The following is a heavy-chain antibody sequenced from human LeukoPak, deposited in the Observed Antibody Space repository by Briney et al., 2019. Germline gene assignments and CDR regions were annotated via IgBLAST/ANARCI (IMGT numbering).Heavy chain of an antibody. CDR2: IYNSGST. CDR3: ARDHYDSSGYYYWFDP. Sequence: SETLSLTCTVSGGSISSGSYYWSWIRQPAGKGLEWIGRIYNSGSTNYNPSLKSRVTISVDTSKNQFSLKLSSVTAADTAVYYCARDHYDSSGYYYWFDPWGQGTLVTVSS. CDR1: GGSISSGSYY. J-gene: IGHJ5*02. V-gene: IGHV4-61*02. D-gene: IGHD3-22*01.